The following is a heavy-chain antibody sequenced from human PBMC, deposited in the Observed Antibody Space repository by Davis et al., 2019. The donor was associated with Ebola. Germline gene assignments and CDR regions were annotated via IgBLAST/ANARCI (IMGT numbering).Heavy chain of an antibody. D-gene: IGHD5/OR15-5a*01. CDR3: AHIVYGQFDY. CDR2: IYWDDDR. V-gene: IGHV2-5*02. Sequence: SGPTLVKPTQTVTLTCTVSGFSLSTSGVGVGWIRQPPGKALEWLALIYWDDDRSYSPSLKSRLTITKDTSKNQVVLTMANVDPMDTATYYCAHIVYGQFDYWGQGTLVTVSS. J-gene: IGHJ4*02. CDR1: GFSLSTSGVG.